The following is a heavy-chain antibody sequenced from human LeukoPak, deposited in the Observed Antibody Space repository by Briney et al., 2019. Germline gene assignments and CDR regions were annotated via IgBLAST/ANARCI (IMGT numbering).Heavy chain of an antibody. D-gene: IGHD3-3*01. CDR3: ARLRFLDWLFPWFDP. V-gene: IGHV4-59*08. CDR1: GGSISGHY. J-gene: IGHJ5*02. Sequence: PLETLSHTCRVSGGSISGHYWSWIRQPPGKGLEWIGNIYSTGNTNYNPSPKSRVTTSADTTQKQFSLKLSTVTAADTPAYYSARLRFLDWLFPWFDPWGQGTLVTVSS. CDR2: IYSTGNT.